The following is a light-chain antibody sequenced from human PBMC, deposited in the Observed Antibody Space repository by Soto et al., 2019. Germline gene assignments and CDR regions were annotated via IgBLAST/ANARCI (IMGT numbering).Light chain of an antibody. V-gene: IGKV1-39*01. Sequence: DIQMTQSPSSLSASVGDRVTITCQASQDITNYLNWYQQKPGTAPKLLIYASSTLQSGVPARFSGRGSGTDFTLTISSLQPEDFAHYYCQQTYSNLWTFGQGTKVDIK. J-gene: IGKJ1*01. CDR1: QDITNY. CDR2: ASS. CDR3: QQTYSNLWT.